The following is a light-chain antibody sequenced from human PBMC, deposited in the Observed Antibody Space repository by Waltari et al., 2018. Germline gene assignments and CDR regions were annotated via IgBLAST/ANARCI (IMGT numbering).Light chain of an antibody. Sequence: QSALTQPAAVSGSPGQSVTISCTGAARDIGRYDIVSWYQQHPGNAPKLVISAVSKRPSGVSDRFSGSKSGDTASLTISGLQFEDEADYYCCSYAGNYVWVFGGGTRLTVL. J-gene: IGLJ3*02. CDR2: AVS. V-gene: IGLV2-23*02. CDR1: ARDIGRYDI. CDR3: CSYAGNYVWV.